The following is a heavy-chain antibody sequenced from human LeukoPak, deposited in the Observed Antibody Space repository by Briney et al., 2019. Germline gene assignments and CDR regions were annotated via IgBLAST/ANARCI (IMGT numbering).Heavy chain of an antibody. Sequence: ASVKVSCKASGYTFTSHGISWVRQAAGQGLEWMGWISAYNGNTNYAQKLQGRVTMTTDTSTSTAYMELRSLRSDDTAVYYCARVPLAAAYNWFDPWGQGTLVTVSS. V-gene: IGHV1-18*01. CDR2: ISAYNGNT. J-gene: IGHJ5*02. D-gene: IGHD6-13*01. CDR3: ARVPLAAAYNWFDP. CDR1: GYTFTSHG.